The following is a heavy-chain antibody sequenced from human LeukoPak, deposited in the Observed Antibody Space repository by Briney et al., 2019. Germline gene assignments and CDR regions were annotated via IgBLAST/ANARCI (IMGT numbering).Heavy chain of an antibody. CDR2: INHSGST. Sequence: SDTLSLTCDVYGGSFSGYDWSWVRQPPGKGLEWIGEINHSGSTNYNPSLKSRVTISVDTSKNQFSLKLSSVTAADTAVYYCARGRGETDGYNYHFDYWGQGTLVTVSS. D-gene: IGHD5-24*01. CDR3: ARGRGETDGYNYHFDY. CDR1: GGSFSGYD. J-gene: IGHJ4*02. V-gene: IGHV4-34*01.